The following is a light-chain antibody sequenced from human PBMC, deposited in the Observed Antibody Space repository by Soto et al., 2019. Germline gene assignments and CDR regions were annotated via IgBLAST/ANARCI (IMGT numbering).Light chain of an antibody. V-gene: IGKV1-39*01. CDR3: QQSYRSPYT. CDR1: QSVVTY. J-gene: IGKJ2*01. Sequence: DIQMTQSPSSLSASVGDTVTVTCRASQSVVTYLNWYQQKPGKAPELLIYGASSLQSGVPSRFSGSGSRSDFTLTIKGLQPEDFATYYCQQSYRSPYTFGQGTKGDIK. CDR2: GAS.